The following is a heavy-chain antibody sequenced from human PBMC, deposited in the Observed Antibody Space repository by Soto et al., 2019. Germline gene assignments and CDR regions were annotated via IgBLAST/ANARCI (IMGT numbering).Heavy chain of an antibody. D-gene: IGHD3-3*01. J-gene: IGHJ4*02. Sequence: SVKVSCKASGYTFTSYYMHWVRQARGQRLEWIGWIVVGSGNTNYAQKFQERVTITRDMSTSTAYMELSSLRSEDTAVYYCAADYYDFWSGYPAKFDYWGQGTLVTVSS. V-gene: IGHV1-58*02. CDR1: GYTFTSYY. CDR3: AADYYDFWSGYPAKFDY. CDR2: IVVGSGNT.